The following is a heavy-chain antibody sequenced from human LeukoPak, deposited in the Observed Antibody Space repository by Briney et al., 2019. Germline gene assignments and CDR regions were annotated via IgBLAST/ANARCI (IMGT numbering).Heavy chain of an antibody. D-gene: IGHD3-10*01. J-gene: IGHJ4*02. CDR2: ISWNSGSI. Sequence: PGRSLRLSCAASGFTFDDYAMHWVRQAPGKGLEWVSGISWNSGSIGYADSVKGRFTISRDNAKHSLYLQMNSLRAEDTALYYCAKAPEAGSYSYYFDYWGQGTLVTVSS. CDR1: GFTFDDYA. V-gene: IGHV3-9*01. CDR3: AKAPEAGSYSYYFDY.